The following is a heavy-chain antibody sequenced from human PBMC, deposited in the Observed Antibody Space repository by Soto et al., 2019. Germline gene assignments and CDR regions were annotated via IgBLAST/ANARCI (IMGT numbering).Heavy chain of an antibody. Sequence: QVQLQQWGAGLLKPSETLSLTCAVYGGSFSGYYWSWIRQPPGKGLEWIGEINHSGSTNCNPSLKSRVTISVDTSKNQFSLKLSSVTAADTAVYYCARGRYSGSYFDYWGQGTLVTVSS. D-gene: IGHD1-26*01. CDR3: ARGRYSGSYFDY. V-gene: IGHV4-34*01. CDR1: GGSFSGYY. CDR2: INHSGST. J-gene: IGHJ4*02.